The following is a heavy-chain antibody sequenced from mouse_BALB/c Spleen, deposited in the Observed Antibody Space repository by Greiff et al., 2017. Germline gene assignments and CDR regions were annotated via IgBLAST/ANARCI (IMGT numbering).Heavy chain of an antibody. V-gene: IGHV5-12-2*01. J-gene: IGHJ1*01. D-gene: IGHD1-2*01. CDR3: ASSNSLLRRRWYFDV. CDR1: GFTFSSYT. Sequence: EVNVVESGGGLVQPGGSLKLSCAASGFTFSSYTMSWVRQTPEKRLEWVAYISNGGGSTYYPDTVKGRFTISRDNAKNTLYLQMSSLKSEDTAMYYCASSNSLLRRRWYFDVWGAGTTVTVSS. CDR2: ISNGGGST.